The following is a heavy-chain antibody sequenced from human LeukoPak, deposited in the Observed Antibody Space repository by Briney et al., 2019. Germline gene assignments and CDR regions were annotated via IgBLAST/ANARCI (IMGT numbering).Heavy chain of an antibody. CDR2: IYYSGST. D-gene: IGHD2-2*02. J-gene: IGHJ4*02. CDR3: ASSLGVVPAAIFY. Sequence: SETLSLTCAVYGGSFSGYYWSWIRQPPGKGLEWIGYIYYSGSTYYNPSLKSRVTISVDTSKNQFSLKLSSVTAADTAVYYCASSLGVVPAAIFYWGQGTLVTVSS. V-gene: IGHV4-30-4*08. CDR1: GGSFSGYY.